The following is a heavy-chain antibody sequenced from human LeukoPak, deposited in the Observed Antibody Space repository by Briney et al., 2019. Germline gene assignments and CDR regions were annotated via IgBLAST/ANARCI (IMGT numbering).Heavy chain of an antibody. CDR3: ARTGSSSWGYFDY. D-gene: IGHD6-13*01. J-gene: IGHJ4*02. CDR1: GLTFSTRG. V-gene: IGHV3-30*02. Sequence: GGSLRLSCAASGLTFSTRGMHWVRQAPGKGLEWVAFIRNDGTIEYYADSVKGRFTISGDNSKNTLYLQMNSLRAEDTAVYYCARTGSSSWGYFDYWGQGTLVTVSS. CDR2: IRNDGTIE.